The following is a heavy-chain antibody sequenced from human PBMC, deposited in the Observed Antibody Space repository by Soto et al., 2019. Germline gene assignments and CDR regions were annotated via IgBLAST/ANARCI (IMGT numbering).Heavy chain of an antibody. V-gene: IGHV1-69*01. D-gene: IGHD3-22*01. CDR2: SRLVFGTP. J-gene: IGHJ2*01. Sequence: QVQLVQSGAEVKKPGSSVRVSCKASGDTFSRHAISWVRQAPGRGLEWVGGSRLVFGTPNYAPNFQPRLTITADESTSAVSMDLSSLRSDDTAVYDCARNAYPYDTRGYSSRYFDLWGRGTPVTVSS. CDR3: ARNAYPYDTRGYSSRYFDL. CDR1: GDTFSRHA.